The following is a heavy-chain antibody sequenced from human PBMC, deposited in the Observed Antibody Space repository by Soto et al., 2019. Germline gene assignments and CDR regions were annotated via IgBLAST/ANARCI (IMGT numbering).Heavy chain of an antibody. CDR3: ARRFYYDSSGAPGWGGMDV. CDR2: IDPSDSYT. CDR1: GYSFTSYW. V-gene: IGHV5-10-1*01. D-gene: IGHD3-22*01. J-gene: IGHJ6*02. Sequence: PGESLKISCKGSGYSFTSYWISWVRQIPGKGLEWMGRIDPSDSYTNYSPSFQGHVTISADKSISTAYLQWSSLKASDTAMYYCARRFYYDSSGAPGWGGMDVWGQGTTVTVSS.